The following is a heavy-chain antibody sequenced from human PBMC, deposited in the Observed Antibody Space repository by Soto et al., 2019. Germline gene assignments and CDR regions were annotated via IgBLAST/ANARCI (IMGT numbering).Heavy chain of an antibody. J-gene: IGHJ4*02. V-gene: IGHV3-23*01. CDR1: GFTFNKYA. D-gene: IGHD3-3*02. Sequence: GGSLRLSCAASGFTFNKYAMSWVRQAPGKGLEWVSGIAGSGEFTYYTDSVKGRFTISRDNSMHTLYLQMNSLRAKDTAVYYCAKDRLIFGVVVPLDYWGQGTLVTVSS. CDR2: IAGSGEFT. CDR3: AKDRLIFGVVVPLDY.